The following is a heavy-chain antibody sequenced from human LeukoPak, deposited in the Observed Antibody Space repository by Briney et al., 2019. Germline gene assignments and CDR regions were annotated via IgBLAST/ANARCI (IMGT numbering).Heavy chain of an antibody. CDR2: IDPSDSYT. Sequence: GESLKISCKGFGYSSANYWISWVRQMPGKGLEWMGRIDPSDSYTNYSPSFQGHVTISADKSISTAYLQWSSLRASDTAMYYCALLLRSGYLADYWGQGTPVTVSS. CDR3: ALLLRSGYLADY. CDR1: GYSSANYW. D-gene: IGHD3-22*01. J-gene: IGHJ4*02. V-gene: IGHV5-10-1*01.